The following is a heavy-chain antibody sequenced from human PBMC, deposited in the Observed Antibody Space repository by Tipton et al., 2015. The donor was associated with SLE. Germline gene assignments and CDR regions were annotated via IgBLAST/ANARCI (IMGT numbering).Heavy chain of an antibody. Sequence: GLVKPSETLSLTCTVSGDSVSSYYWSWIRQPPGKGLEWIGNIYHSGSTKYNPSLKSRVIISVDTSKNQFSLKLNSVTAADTAVYYCARGGIQLWNWFDPWGQGTLVTVSS. CDR3: ARGGIQLWNWFDP. J-gene: IGHJ5*02. D-gene: IGHD5-18*01. CDR2: IYHSGST. CDR1: GDSVSSYY. V-gene: IGHV4-59*08.